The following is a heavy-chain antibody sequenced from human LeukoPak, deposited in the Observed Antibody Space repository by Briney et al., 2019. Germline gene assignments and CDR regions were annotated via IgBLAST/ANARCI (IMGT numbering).Heavy chain of an antibody. D-gene: IGHD3-10*01. CDR3: ATNILVRDIINWFDP. V-gene: IGHV1-2*02. Sequence: ASVKVSCKASGYTFTAYYMHWVRQAPGQGLEWMGWIKPNSGGTRSAQKFQGRVTMTRDTSISTAYMELSSLRYDDTAVYYCATNILVRDIINWFDPWGQGTLVTVSS. CDR2: IKPNSGGT. CDR1: GYTFTAYY. J-gene: IGHJ5*02.